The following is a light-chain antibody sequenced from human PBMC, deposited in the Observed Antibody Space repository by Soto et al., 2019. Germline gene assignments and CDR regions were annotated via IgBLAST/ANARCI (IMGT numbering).Light chain of an antibody. V-gene: IGKV3-20*01. Sequence: EIVLTQSPGTLSLSPGERATLSCRASQSVSSSYLAWYKQKPGQAPRLLIYGASSSATGIPDRFSGSGSGSDFTLTISRLEPEDFAVYYCQQYGSSRTFGQGPKVEIK. J-gene: IGKJ1*01. CDR3: QQYGSSRT. CDR2: GAS. CDR1: QSVSSSY.